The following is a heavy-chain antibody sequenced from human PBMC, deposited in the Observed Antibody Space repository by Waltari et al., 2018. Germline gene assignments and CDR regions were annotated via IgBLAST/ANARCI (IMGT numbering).Heavy chain of an antibody. J-gene: IGHJ4*02. CDR3: ARDRGRGLYLDS. D-gene: IGHD2-15*01. CDR2: VRGDGKT. Sequence: QLQLQESGPGLVTPSGTLSLTCAVSGNSMRRPYCWSWVRQPPGKGLEWMGQVRGDGKTNYNPSFASRVTISLDTYNKQFSLKVTSATAADTAVYYCARDRGRGLYLDSWGPGILVTVSP. CDR1: GNSMRRPYC. V-gene: IGHV4-4*02.